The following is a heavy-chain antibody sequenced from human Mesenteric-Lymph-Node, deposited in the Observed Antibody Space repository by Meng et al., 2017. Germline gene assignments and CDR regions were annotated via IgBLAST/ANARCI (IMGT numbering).Heavy chain of an antibody. CDR2: IYYSGRT. V-gene: IGHV4-39*01. CDR1: GGPINSSSYY. Sequence: LKLQELGPGLVNPSETLSLTCTVSGGPINSSSYYWGWIRQPPGKGLEWIGSIYYSGRTYYNPSLKSRVTISVDTSKNQFSLKLSSVTAADTAVYYCARPIAAAGWFDPWGQGTLVTVSS. D-gene: IGHD6-13*01. J-gene: IGHJ5*02. CDR3: ARPIAAAGWFDP.